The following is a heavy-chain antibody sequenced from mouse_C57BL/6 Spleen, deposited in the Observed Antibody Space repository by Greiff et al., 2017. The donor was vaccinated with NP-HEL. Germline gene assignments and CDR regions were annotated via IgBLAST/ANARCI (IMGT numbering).Heavy chain of an antibody. V-gene: IGHV1-69*01. J-gene: IGHJ2*01. CDR1: GYTFTSYW. CDR3: AKRGYYGSSSLDY. Sequence: VQLQQSGAELVMPGASVKLSCKASGYTFTSYWMHWVKQRPGQGLEWIGEIDPSDSYTNYNQKFKGKSTLTVDKSSSTAYMQLSSLTSEDSAVYYCAKRGYYGSSSLDYWGQGTTLTVSS. D-gene: IGHD1-1*01. CDR2: IDPSDSYT.